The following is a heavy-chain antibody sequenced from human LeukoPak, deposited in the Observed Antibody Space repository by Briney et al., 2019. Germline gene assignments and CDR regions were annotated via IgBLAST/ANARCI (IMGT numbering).Heavy chain of an antibody. CDR2: IYYSGTT. V-gene: IGHV4-61*01. J-gene: IGHJ6*02. Sequence: SETLSLTCTVSGGSFSSGSYYWSRLRQPPGRGLEGVGYIYYSGTTNYNPSRKSRVTISEKTTKNQFSLMLTSVPAADPAVYYCARGVKLAVASSYYYGLDFWGQGTTVTVSS. D-gene: IGHD2-21*01. CDR3: ARGVKLAVASSYYYGLDF. CDR1: GGSFSSGSYY.